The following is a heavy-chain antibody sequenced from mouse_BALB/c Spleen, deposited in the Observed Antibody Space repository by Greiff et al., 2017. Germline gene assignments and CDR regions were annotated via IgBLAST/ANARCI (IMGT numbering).Heavy chain of an antibody. CDR1: GFTFSSYA. J-gene: IGHJ3*01. CDR3: ARTFYYRYDAWFAY. CDR2: ISSGGST. V-gene: IGHV5-6-5*01. Sequence: EVQRVESGGGLVKPGGSLKLSCAASGFTFSSYAMSWVRQTPEKRLEWVASISSGGSTYYPDSVKGRFTISRDNARNILYLQMSSLRSEDTAMYYCARTFYYRYDAWFAYWGQGTLVTVSA. D-gene: IGHD2-14*01.